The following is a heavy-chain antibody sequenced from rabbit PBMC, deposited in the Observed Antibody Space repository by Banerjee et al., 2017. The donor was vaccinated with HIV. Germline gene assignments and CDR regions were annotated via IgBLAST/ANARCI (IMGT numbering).Heavy chain of an antibody. CDR1: GFSFSSSYW. D-gene: IGHD4-2*01. V-gene: IGHV1S40*01. J-gene: IGHJ4*01. Sequence: QSLEESGGDLVKPGASLTLTCTASGFSFSSSYWICWVRQAPGKGLEWVACINTGSSGSTDYASWAKGRFTISKTSSTTLTLQMTSLTAADTATYFCARRLVVVGFFNLWGQGTLVTVS. CDR2: INTGSSGST. CDR3: ARRLVVVGFFNL.